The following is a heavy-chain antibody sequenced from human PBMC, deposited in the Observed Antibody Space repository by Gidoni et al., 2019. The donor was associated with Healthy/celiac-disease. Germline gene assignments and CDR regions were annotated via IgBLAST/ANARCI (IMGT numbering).Heavy chain of an antibody. CDR3: ARGGGGVWWLLRWFDP. J-gene: IGHJ5*02. CDR1: GGSFSGYY. Sequence: QVQLQQWGAGLLKPSETLSLTCAVYGGSFSGYYWSWIRQPPGRGLEWIGEINHSGSTNYNPSLKSRVTISVDTSKNQFSLKLSSVTAADTAVYYCARGGGGVWWLLRWFDPWGQGTLVTVSS. D-gene: IGHD5-12*01. V-gene: IGHV4-34*01. CDR2: INHSGST.